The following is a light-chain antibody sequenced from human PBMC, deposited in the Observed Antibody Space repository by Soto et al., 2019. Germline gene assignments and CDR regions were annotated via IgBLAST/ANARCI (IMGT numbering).Light chain of an antibody. CDR1: QSVSTSY. CDR3: QQYGNSRA. CDR2: GAS. V-gene: IGKV3-20*01. Sequence: EIVLTQSPGTLSLSPGERATLSCRASQSVSTSYLAWYQQKPGQAPRLLIYGASSRATGIPDRFSGSGSGTDFTLTISILESEDFAVYYCQQYGNSRAFGQGTKVEIK. J-gene: IGKJ1*01.